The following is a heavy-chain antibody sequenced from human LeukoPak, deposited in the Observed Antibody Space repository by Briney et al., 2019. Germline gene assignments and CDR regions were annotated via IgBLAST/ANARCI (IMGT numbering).Heavy chain of an antibody. D-gene: IGHD1-14*01. Sequence: GGSLRLSCAASGFTFSDYYMSWIRQAPGKGLEWISYMSSSGSTIYYADSVKGRFTISRDNAKNSLYLQMNSLRAEDTAVYYCARDLNPFAHDAFDIWGQGTMVTVSS. CDR2: MSSSGSTI. V-gene: IGHV3-11*01. CDR1: GFTFSDYY. J-gene: IGHJ3*02. CDR3: ARDLNPFAHDAFDI.